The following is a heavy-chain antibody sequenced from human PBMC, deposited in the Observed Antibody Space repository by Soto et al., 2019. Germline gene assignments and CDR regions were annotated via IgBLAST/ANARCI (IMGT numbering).Heavy chain of an antibody. V-gene: IGHV3-9*01. D-gene: IGHD3-3*01. CDR1: GFTFDDHV. CDR3: ARSWSGSTSGRVDV. CDR2: ISWDGYSI. Sequence: GGSLRLSCVASGFTFDDHVMHWVRQLPGKGLEWVGHISWDGYSIGYGGSVRGRFTISRDNAKNTLYLQMNSLRPEDTALYYCARSWSGSTSGRVDVWGQGTRVTFSS. J-gene: IGHJ6*02.